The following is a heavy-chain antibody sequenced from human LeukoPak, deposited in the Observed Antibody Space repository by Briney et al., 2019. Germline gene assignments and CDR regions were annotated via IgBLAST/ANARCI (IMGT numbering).Heavy chain of an antibody. CDR3: ARGDRRIFTLGVVMPPGY. D-gene: IGHD3-3*01. CDR2: INPDSGCT. J-gene: IGHJ4*02. V-gene: IGHV1-2*02. CDR1: GYTFTDYY. Sequence: PGASVKVSCKTSGYTFTDYYVHWVRQDAGQGLEWMGRINPDSGCTNYAQKFQGRVTVTRDTSNSTVYMDLSGLRYDDTAIYFCARGDRRIFTLGVVMPPGYWGQGTLVTVSS.